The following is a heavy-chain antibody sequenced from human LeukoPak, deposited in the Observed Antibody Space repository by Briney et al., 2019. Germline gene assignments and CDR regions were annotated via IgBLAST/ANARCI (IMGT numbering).Heavy chain of an antibody. Sequence: PGGSLRLSCAASGFTFNSYTMHWVRQAPGKGLEWVSYISDSGNTIFYADSVKGRFTISRDNAKNSLYLQMNSLRAEDTAVYYCARSGSYDILTGYGTLNIWGQGTMVTVSS. CDR3: ARSGSYDILTGYGTLNI. D-gene: IGHD3-9*01. V-gene: IGHV3-48*04. CDR2: ISDSGNTI. CDR1: GFTFNSYT. J-gene: IGHJ3*02.